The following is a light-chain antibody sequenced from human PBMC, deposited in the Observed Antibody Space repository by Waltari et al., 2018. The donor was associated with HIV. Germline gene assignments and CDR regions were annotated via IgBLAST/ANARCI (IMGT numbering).Light chain of an antibody. V-gene: IGLV2-11*01. Sequence: QSALTQPRSVSGSPGQSVTISCTGTSSDVGDYNSVSWYQQPPGKAPKLMIYDVTKRPSGVPERFSGSKSGNTASLTISGLQAEDEADYYCCSYAGTYVWVFGGGTKLTVL. CDR1: SSDVGDYNS. CDR3: CSYAGTYVWV. J-gene: IGLJ3*02. CDR2: DVT.